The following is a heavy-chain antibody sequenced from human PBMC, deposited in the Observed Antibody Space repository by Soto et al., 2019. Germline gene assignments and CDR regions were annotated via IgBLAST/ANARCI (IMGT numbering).Heavy chain of an antibody. J-gene: IGHJ6*02. Sequence: ASVKVSFKASGYTFTSYGISWLRQAPGQGLEWMGWISAYNGNTNYAQKLQGRVTMTTDTSTSTAYMELRSLRSDDTAVYYCARDGQQWLVRHYGMDVWGQGTTVTSP. V-gene: IGHV1-18*04. CDR1: GYTFTSYG. CDR3: ARDGQQWLVRHYGMDV. CDR2: ISAYNGNT. D-gene: IGHD6-19*01.